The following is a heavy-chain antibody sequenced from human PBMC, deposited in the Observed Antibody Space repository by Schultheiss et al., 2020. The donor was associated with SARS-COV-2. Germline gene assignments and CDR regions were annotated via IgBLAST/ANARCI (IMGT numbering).Heavy chain of an antibody. J-gene: IGHJ6*02. CDR1: GYTFTSYY. Sequence: ASVKVSCKASGYTFTSYYMHWVRQAPGQGLEWMGIINPSGGSTSYAQKFQGRVTMTRDTSTSTVYMELSSLRSEDTAVYYCAREGITIDAYYYYGMDVWGQGTTVTVSS. CDR3: AREGITIDAYYYYGMDV. V-gene: IGHV1-46*01. CDR2: INPSGGST. D-gene: IGHD3-9*01.